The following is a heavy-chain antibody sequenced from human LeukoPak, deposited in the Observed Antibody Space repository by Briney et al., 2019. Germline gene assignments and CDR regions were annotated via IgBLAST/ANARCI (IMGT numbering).Heavy chain of an antibody. Sequence: GASVKVSCKASGGTFSSYAISWVRQAPGQGLEWMGWINPNSGGTNYAQKFQGKVTMTRDTSISTAYMELSRLRSDDTAVYYCARRSPTIFGVVIIGRHMDVWGKGTTVTVSS. CDR3: ARRSPTIFGVVIIGRHMDV. V-gene: IGHV1-2*02. CDR1: GGTFSSYA. CDR2: INPNSGGT. J-gene: IGHJ6*03. D-gene: IGHD3-3*01.